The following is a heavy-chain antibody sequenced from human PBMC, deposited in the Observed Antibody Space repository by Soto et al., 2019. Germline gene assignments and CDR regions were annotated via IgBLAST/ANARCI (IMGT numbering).Heavy chain of an antibody. CDR1: GFTFSSYG. J-gene: IGHJ4*02. Sequence: GGSLRLSCAASGFTFSSYGMHWVRQAPGKGLEWVAVISYDGSNKYYADSVKGRFTISRDNSKNTLYLQMNSLRAEDTAVYYCAKDLGYCSGGSCWWAFDYWGRGTLVTVSS. V-gene: IGHV3-30*18. CDR2: ISYDGSNK. D-gene: IGHD2-15*01. CDR3: AKDLGYCSGGSCWWAFDY.